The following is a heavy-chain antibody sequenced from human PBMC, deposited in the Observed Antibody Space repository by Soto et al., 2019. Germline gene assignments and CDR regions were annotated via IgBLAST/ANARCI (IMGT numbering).Heavy chain of an antibody. CDR2: ISSSSSYI. CDR3: ARYCSSTSCYSGDFDY. J-gene: IGHJ4*02. D-gene: IGHD2-2*02. CDR1: GFTFSSYS. Sequence: GGSLRLSCAASGFTFSSYSMNWVRQAPGKGLEWVSSISSSSSYIYYADSVKGRFTISRDNAKNSLYLQMNSLRAEDTAVYYCARYCSSTSCYSGDFDYWGQGTLVTVSS. V-gene: IGHV3-21*01.